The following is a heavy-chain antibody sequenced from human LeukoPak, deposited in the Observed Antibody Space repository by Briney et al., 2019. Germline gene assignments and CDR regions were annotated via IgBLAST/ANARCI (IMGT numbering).Heavy chain of an antibody. CDR2: IIPILGIA. V-gene: IGHV1-69*02. CDR3: ARGSVFGVVIIAH. D-gene: IGHD3-3*01. CDR1: GGTFSSYT. J-gene: IGHJ4*02. Sequence: SVKVSCKASGGTFSSYTISWVRQAPGQGLEWMGRIIPILGIANYAQKFQGRVTITADKSTSTAYMELSSLRSEDTAVYYCARGSVFGVVIIAHWGQGTLVTVSS.